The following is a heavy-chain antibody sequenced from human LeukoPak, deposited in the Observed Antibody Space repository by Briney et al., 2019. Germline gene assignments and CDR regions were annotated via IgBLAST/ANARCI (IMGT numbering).Heavy chain of an antibody. D-gene: IGHD6-13*01. J-gene: IGHJ4*02. Sequence: SGGSLRLSCAASGFTVRIKYMSWVRQAPGKGLVWVSVIYSGGSTYYADSVKGRFTISRDNSKNTLYLQMNSLRAEDTAVYYCARAFREYSSSIRFDYWGQGTLVTVSS. CDR3: ARAFREYSSSIRFDY. CDR2: IYSGGST. V-gene: IGHV3-66*02. CDR1: GFTVRIKY.